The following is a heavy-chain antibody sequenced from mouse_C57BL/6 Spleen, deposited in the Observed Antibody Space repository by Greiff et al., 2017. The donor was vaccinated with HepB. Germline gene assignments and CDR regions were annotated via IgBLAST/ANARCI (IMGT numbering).Heavy chain of an antibody. Sequence: QVQLQQPGAELVKPGASVKLSCKASGYTFTSYWMHWVKQRPGQGLEWIGMIHPNSGSTNYNEKFKSKATLTVDKSSSTAYMQLRSLTSEDSAVYYCARKGYDGYYPFDYWGQGTTLTVSS. J-gene: IGHJ2*01. V-gene: IGHV1-64*01. CDR1: GYTFTSYW. CDR3: ARKGYDGYYPFDY. D-gene: IGHD2-3*01. CDR2: IHPNSGST.